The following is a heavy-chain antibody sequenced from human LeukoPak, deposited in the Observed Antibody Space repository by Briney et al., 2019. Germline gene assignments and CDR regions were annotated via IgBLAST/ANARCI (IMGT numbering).Heavy chain of an antibody. V-gene: IGHV3-23*01. Sequence: GGTLRLSCAASGFTFSTYGMSWVRQAPGKGLEWVSGISGSGDNTHYADSVKGRFTISRDNSKNTLYLQMNSLRAEDTAVYYCAKLGGQWLVNFYDYWGQGTLVTVSS. CDR1: GFTFSTYG. J-gene: IGHJ4*02. CDR2: ISGSGDNT. D-gene: IGHD6-19*01. CDR3: AKLGGQWLVNFYDY.